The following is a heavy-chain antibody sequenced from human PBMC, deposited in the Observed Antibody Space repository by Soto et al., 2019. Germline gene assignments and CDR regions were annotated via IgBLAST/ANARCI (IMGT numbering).Heavy chain of an antibody. CDR3: ARVSNDFWSGYQYYYYYGMDV. CDR1: GFTFSSYG. CDR2: IWYDGSNK. V-gene: IGHV3-33*01. Sequence: SLRLSCAASGFTFSSYGMHWVRQAPGKGLEWVAVIWYDGSNKYYADSVKGRFTISRDNSKNTLYLQMNSLRAEDTAVYYCARVSNDFWSGYQYYYYYGMDVWGQGTTVTVSS. D-gene: IGHD3-3*01. J-gene: IGHJ6*02.